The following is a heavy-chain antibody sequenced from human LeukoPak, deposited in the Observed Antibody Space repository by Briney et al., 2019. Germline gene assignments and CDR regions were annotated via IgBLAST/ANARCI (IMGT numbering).Heavy chain of an antibody. V-gene: IGHV3-74*01. CDR1: GFTFSTSW. CDR3: VKDRDGCSGGSCYPPGDAFDI. Sequence: GGSLRLSCAASGFTFSTSWMHWVRQVPGKGLVWVSRINSDGRSTDYADSVKGRFTISRDNTKNTLYLQMNSLRAEDTAVYYCVKDRDGCSGGSCYPPGDAFDIWGQGTMVTVSS. J-gene: IGHJ3*02. D-gene: IGHD2-15*01. CDR2: INSDGRST.